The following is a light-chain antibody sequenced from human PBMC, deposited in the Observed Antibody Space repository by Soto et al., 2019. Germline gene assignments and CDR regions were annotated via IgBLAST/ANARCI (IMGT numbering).Light chain of an antibody. J-gene: IGLJ3*02. CDR3: AAWDDSLNGWV. Sequence: QSVLTQPPSASGTPGQTVAISCSGSNSNIGSNTVNWYQLFPGTAPKLLIYDNNQRPSGVPDRFSGSKSDTSASLAISGLLSDAESDYYCAAWDDSLNGWVFGGGTKLTVL. V-gene: IGLV1-44*01. CDR2: DNN. CDR1: NSNIGSNT.